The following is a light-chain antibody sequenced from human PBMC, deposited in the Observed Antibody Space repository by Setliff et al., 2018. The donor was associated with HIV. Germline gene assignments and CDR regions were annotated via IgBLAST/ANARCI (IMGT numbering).Light chain of an antibody. J-gene: IGLJ3*02. V-gene: IGLV2-14*02. CDR1: SSDIGRYNL. Sequence: QSALAQPASVSGSPGQSITISCTGTSSDIGRYNLVSWYQQYPGKAPKLMIYQATKRPSGVSNRFSGSKSGNTASLTISGLQAEDEADYYCSSYTSDNTLVFGGGTQLTVL. CDR2: QAT. CDR3: SSYTSDNTLV.